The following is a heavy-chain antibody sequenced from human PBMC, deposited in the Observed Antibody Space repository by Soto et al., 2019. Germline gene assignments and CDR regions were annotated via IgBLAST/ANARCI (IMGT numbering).Heavy chain of an antibody. J-gene: IGHJ6*02. CDR3: ARDPMGVRYYGMDV. V-gene: IGHV6-1*01. Sequence: PSQTLSLTCAISGDSVSSNSAAWNWIRQSPSRGLEWLGRTYYRSKWYNDYAVSVKSRITINPDTSKNQFSLKLSSVTAADTAVYYCARDPMGVRYYGMDVWGQGTTVTVSS. D-gene: IGHD3-16*01. CDR2: TYYRSKWYN. CDR1: GDSVSSNSAA.